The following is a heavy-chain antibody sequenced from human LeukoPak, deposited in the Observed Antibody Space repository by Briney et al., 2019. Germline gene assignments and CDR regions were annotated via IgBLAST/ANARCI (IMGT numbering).Heavy chain of an antibody. Sequence: GGSLRLSCAASGFTFSSYNMNWVRQAPGKGLEWVSYISGRGNTIKYADSVKGRFTISRDNGKNSLYLHMSSLRAEDTAVYYCARDPPALEDFGYWGQGTQVTVSS. J-gene: IGHJ4*02. CDR2: ISGRGNTI. CDR3: ARDPPALEDFGY. CDR1: GFTFSSYN. V-gene: IGHV3-48*04.